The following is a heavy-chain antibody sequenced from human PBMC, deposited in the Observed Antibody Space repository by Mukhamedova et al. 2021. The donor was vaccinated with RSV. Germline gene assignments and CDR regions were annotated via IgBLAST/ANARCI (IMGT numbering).Heavy chain of an antibody. J-gene: IGHJ4*02. CDR3: AKGAGENYYDSSGHIDY. Sequence: VSAISGSGGSTYYADSVKGRFTISRDNSKNTLYLQMNSLRAEDTAVYYCAKGAGENYYDSSGHIDYWGQGTLVTVSS. D-gene: IGHD3-22*01. CDR2: ISGSGGST. V-gene: IGHV3-23*01.